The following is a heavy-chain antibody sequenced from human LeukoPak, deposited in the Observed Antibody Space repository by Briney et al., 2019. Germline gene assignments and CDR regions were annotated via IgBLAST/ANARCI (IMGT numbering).Heavy chain of an antibody. CDR1: GGSISSGGYY. J-gene: IGHJ4*02. V-gene: IGHV4-31*03. Sequence: SETLSLTCTVSGGSISSGGYYWNWIRQHPGKGLEWIGYIYYSGRTYYNPSLKSRITISVDTSKNQFSLKLSSVTAADTAVYYCANAPTMIERPFHYWGQGTLVTVSS. CDR2: IYYSGRT. D-gene: IGHD3-22*01. CDR3: ANAPTMIERPFHY.